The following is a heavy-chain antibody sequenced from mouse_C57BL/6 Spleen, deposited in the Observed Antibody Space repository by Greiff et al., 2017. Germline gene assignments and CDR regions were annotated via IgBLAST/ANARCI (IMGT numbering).Heavy chain of an antibody. D-gene: IGHD1-1*01. Sequence: QVQLQQSGAELARPGASVKMSCKASGYTFTSYTMHWVKQRPGQGLEWIGYINPSSGYTKYNQKFKDKATLTADKSSSTAYMQLSSLTSEDSAVYYCARGHYGSSPDGWGTGTTVTVSS. CDR3: ARGHYGSSPDG. J-gene: IGHJ1*03. V-gene: IGHV1-4*01. CDR2: INPSSGYT. CDR1: GYTFTSYT.